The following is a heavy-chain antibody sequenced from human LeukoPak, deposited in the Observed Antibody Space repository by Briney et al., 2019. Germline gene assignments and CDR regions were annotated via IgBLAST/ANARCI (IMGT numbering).Heavy chain of an antibody. CDR1: GGFVNNSRYY. J-gene: IGHJ4*02. D-gene: IGHD5-12*01. CDR2: IYYSGTT. V-gene: IGHV4-39*01. Sequence: KPSETLSLTCTVSGGFVNNSRYYWGWIRQTPGKGLEWFATIYYSGTTYYNPSLKSRVTISVATSNTQFSLEVNSMTVADTGVYYCARTGGYEQFDYWGQGVLVTVSS. CDR3: ARTGGYEQFDY.